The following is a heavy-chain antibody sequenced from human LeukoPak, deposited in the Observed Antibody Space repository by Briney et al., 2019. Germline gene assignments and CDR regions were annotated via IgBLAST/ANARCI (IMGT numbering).Heavy chain of an antibody. CDR1: GFTFSRYA. D-gene: IGHD6-19*01. J-gene: IGHJ6*02. V-gene: IGHV3-30-3*01. CDR2: ISYDGSNK. CDR3: ARGTPSSSGWLYYGMDV. Sequence: GGSLRLSCAASGFTFSRYAMHWVREAPGKGLEGVVVISYDGSNKYYADSVKGRFTISRDNSKNTLYLQMNSLRAEDTAVYYCARGTPSSSGWLYYGMDVWGQGTTVTVSS.